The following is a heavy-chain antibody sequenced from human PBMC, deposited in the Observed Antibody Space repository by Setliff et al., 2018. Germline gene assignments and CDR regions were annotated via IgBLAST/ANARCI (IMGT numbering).Heavy chain of an antibody. CDR3: ARTGTYRYFDY. J-gene: IGHJ4*02. Sequence: NPSETLSLTCTVSGASVSGNSYYWGWIRQPPGKGLEWIGSIYYSGSTYYNPSLRSRVTISVDTSKNQFSLKLSSVTAADTSVYYCARTGTYRYFDYWGQGALVTVSS. CDR2: IYYSGST. D-gene: IGHD1-1*01. CDR1: GASVSGNSYY. V-gene: IGHV4-39*01.